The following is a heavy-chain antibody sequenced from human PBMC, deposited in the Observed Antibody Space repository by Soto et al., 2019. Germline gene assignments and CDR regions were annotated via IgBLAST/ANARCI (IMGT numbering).Heavy chain of an antibody. CDR2: ISGSGGST. CDR1: GFTFSSYA. D-gene: IGHD3-10*01. CDR3: AKVIGSGSGSYQYYYYYYGMDV. V-gene: IGHV3-23*01. Sequence: GGSLRLSCAASGFTFSSYAMSWVRQAPGKGLEWVSAISGSGGSTYYADSVKGRFTISRDNSKNTLYLQMNSLRAEDTAVYYCAKVIGSGSGSYQYYYYYYGMDVWGQGTTVTVSS. J-gene: IGHJ6*02.